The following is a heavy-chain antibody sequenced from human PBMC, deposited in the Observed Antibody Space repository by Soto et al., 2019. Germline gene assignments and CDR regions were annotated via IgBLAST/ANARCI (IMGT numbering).Heavy chain of an antibody. V-gene: IGHV1-69*08. D-gene: IGHD2-21*01. J-gene: IGHJ6*02. CDR3: ARDVVGARYYYYGMDV. CDR1: GGTFSSYT. Sequence: QVQLVQSGAEVKKPGSSVKVSCKASGGTFSSYTISWVRQAPGQGLEWMGRIIPILGIANYAQKFQGRVRITADKSTSTAYMELSSLRSEDTAVYYCARDVVGARYYYYGMDVWGQGTTVTVSS. CDR2: IIPILGIA.